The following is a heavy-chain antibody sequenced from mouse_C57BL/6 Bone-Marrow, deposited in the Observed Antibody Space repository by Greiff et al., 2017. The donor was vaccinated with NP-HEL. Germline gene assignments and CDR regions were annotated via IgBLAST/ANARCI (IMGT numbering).Heavy chain of an antibody. CDR3: VRQGYYGSSYPPYWYFDV. J-gene: IGHJ1*03. Sequence: EVMLVESGGGLVQPKGSLKLSCAASGFSFNTYAMNWVRQAPGKGLEWVARIRSKSNNYATYYADSVKDRFTISRDDSESMLYLQMNNLKTEDTAMYYCVRQGYYGSSYPPYWYFDVWGTGTTVTVSS. CDR2: IRSKSNNYAT. D-gene: IGHD1-1*01. V-gene: IGHV10-1*01. CDR1: GFSFNTYA.